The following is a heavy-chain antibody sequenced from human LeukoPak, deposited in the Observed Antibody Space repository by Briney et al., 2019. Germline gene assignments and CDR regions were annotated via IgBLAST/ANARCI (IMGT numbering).Heavy chain of an antibody. D-gene: IGHD5-18*01. V-gene: IGHV3-11*01. J-gene: IGHJ4*02. CDR3: ARDPGYSYGYPHFDY. CDR2: ISSSGSTI. Sequence: GGSLRLSCAASGFTFGDYYMSWIRQAPGKGLEWVSYISSSGSTIYYADSVKGRFTISRDNAKNSLYLQMNSLRAEDTAVYYCARDPGYSYGYPHFDYWGQGTLVTVSS. CDR1: GFTFGDYY.